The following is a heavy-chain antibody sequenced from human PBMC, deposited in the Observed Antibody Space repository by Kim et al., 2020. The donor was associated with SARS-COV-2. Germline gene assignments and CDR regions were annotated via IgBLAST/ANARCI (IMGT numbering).Heavy chain of an antibody. V-gene: IGHV4-39*01. CDR1: GDSITNDRYF. CDR3: ARIKRFADYVDS. Sequence: SETLSLTCTVSGDSITNDRYFWGWIRQPPGRGLEWIGNVFYTGDIYAKPSLMGRLTISVDTSRTQFSLELRPVTAADAAVYFCARIKRFADYVDSLG. CDR2: VFYTGDI. D-gene: IGHD4-17*01. J-gene: IGHJ5*01.